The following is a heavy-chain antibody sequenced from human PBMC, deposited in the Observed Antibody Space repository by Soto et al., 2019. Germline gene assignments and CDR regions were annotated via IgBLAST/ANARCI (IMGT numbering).Heavy chain of an antibody. CDR3: ARGDSRGYYFDY. CDR1: GFTFSSFA. Sequence: GGSLRLSCAAPGFTFSSFALHPVRQATGKGLEWVSAVGTAGDTYYPGAVKGRFTISRENAKNSLYLQMNSLRAEDTAVYYCARGDSRGYYFDYWGQGTLVTISS. D-gene: IGHD3-22*01. V-gene: IGHV3-13*01. CDR2: VGTAGDT. J-gene: IGHJ4*02.